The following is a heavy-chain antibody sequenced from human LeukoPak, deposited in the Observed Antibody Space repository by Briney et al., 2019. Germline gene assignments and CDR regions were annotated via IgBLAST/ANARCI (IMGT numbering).Heavy chain of an antibody. CDR2: ISSSGSTI. J-gene: IGHJ4*02. Sequence: GGSLRLSCAASGFTFSSYEMNWDRQAPGKGLEWVSYISSSGSTIYYADSVKGRFTISRDNAKNSLYLQMNSLRAEDTAVYYCARDRKDCSGGSCYGRADYWGQGTLVTVSS. V-gene: IGHV3-48*03. D-gene: IGHD2-15*01. CDR1: GFTFSSYE. CDR3: ARDRKDCSGGSCYGRADY.